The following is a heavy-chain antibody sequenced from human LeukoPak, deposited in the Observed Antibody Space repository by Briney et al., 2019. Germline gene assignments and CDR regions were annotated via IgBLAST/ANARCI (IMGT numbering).Heavy chain of an antibody. D-gene: IGHD6-19*01. J-gene: IGHJ4*02. CDR2: IYPTDSDA. CDR1: GYGFPNYW. Sequence: GESLKISCNGSGYGFPNYWIGWVRPMPGKGLEWLGIIYPTDSDARYNPSFEGQVTLSADKSISTAYLQWSSLKASDTAMYYCARSSGSGWSFFDYWGQGTLVTVSS. V-gene: IGHV5-51*01. CDR3: ARSSGSGWSFFDY.